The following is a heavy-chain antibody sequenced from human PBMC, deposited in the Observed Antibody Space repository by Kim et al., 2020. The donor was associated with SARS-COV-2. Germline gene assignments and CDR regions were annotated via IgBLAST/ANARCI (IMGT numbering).Heavy chain of an antibody. J-gene: IGHJ6*02. CDR1: GFTFSSYA. V-gene: IGHV3-23*01. Sequence: GGSLRLSCAASGFTFSSYAMSWVRQAPGKGLEWVSAISGSGGSTYYADSVKGRFTISRDNSKNTLYLQMNSLRAEDTAVYYCAKVVYNSSSWYYYYGMDVWGQGTTVTVSS. CDR3: AKVVYNSSSWYYYYGMDV. CDR2: ISGSGGST. D-gene: IGHD6-13*01.